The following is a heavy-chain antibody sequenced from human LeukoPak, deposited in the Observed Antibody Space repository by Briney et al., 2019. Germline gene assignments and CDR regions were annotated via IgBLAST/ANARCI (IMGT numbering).Heavy chain of an antibody. J-gene: IGHJ2*01. V-gene: IGHV3-30-3*01. CDR2: ISYDGSNK. D-gene: IGHD1-26*01. CDR3: ARAWFTVYSGSYGFDL. Sequence: GGSLRLSCAASGFTFSSYAMHWVRQAPGKGLEWVAVISYDGSNKYYADSVKGRFTISRDNSKNTLYLQMNSLRAEDTAVYCCARAWFTVYSGSYGFDLWGRGTLVTVSS. CDR1: GFTFSSYA.